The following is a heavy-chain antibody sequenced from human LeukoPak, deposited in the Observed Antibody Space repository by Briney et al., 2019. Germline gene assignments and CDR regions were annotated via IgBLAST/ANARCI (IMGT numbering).Heavy chain of an antibody. CDR1: GFTFSTYW. D-gene: IGHD1-26*01. Sequence: GGSLRLSCAASGFTFSTYWMHWVRQAPGKGLVWVSRINSDGSSTSYAGSVKGRFTISRDNAKNTLYLQMDSLRAEDTAMYYCARGTGSYYSLGYWGQGTLVTVSS. CDR2: INSDGSST. CDR3: ARGTGSYYSLGY. J-gene: IGHJ4*02. V-gene: IGHV3-74*01.